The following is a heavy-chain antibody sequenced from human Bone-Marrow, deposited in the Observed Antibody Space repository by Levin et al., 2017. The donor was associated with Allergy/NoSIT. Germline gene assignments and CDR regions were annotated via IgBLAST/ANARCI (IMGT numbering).Heavy chain of an antibody. V-gene: IGHV1-46*01. CDR3: ARGRRNYYFDY. CDR2: INPRGGST. Sequence: VASVKVSCKTSGYTFTSYYMHCVRQAPGQGLEWMGVINPRGGSTNYAQKFQGRLTMTRDTPTSTVYIELSSLRSDDTAVYFCARGRRNYYFDYWGQGTLVTVSS. CDR1: GYTFTSYY. D-gene: IGHD1-7*01. J-gene: IGHJ4*02.